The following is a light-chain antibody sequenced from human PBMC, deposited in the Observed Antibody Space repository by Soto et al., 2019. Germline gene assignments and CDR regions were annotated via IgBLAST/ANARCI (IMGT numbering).Light chain of an antibody. CDR1: QNINNY. CDR3: QQYNVYSWT. Sequence: DIQMTQSPSSLSASVGDRVTITCQASQNINNYLNWYQQKPGRAPKLLIYDASNLEAGVPARFGGSGSGTEFTLTISSLQPDDFATYYCQQYNVYSWTFGQGTKVDNK. J-gene: IGKJ1*01. V-gene: IGKV1-33*01. CDR2: DAS.